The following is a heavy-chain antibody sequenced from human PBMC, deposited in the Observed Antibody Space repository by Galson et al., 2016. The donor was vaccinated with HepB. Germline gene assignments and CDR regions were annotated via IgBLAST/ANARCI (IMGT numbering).Heavy chain of an antibody. V-gene: IGHV1-24*01. Sequence: SVKVSCKVSGFSLTELSIHWIRRAPGKGLEWMGGFDPEDGGPIYAQKFQGRVTMTEDTSTDTAYMEVNSLRSEDSAVYFCASDDFVWGGRRRYYFDFWGPGTLVTVSS. CDR2: FDPEDGGP. CDR1: GFSLTELS. J-gene: IGHJ4*02. D-gene: IGHD3-16*01. CDR3: ASDDFVWGGRRRYYFDF.